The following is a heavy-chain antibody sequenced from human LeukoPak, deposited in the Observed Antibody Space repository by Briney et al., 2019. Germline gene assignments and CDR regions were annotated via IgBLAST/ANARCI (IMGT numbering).Heavy chain of an antibody. V-gene: IGHV3-21*04. Sequence: GGSLRLSCAGSGFAFEGFTMTWVRQAPGKGLEWVSLISATSSDINYAESVRGRFTISRDNAKNSLFLQMDSLRAEDTAIYCCAQGRLSRYDNYIDSWGKGTLVTVSS. D-gene: IGHD5-12*01. J-gene: IGHJ4*02. CDR1: GFAFEGFT. CDR3: AQGRLSRYDNYIDS. CDR2: ISATSSDI.